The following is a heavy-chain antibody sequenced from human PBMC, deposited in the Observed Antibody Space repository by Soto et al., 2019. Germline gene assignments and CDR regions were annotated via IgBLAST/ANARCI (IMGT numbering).Heavy chain of an antibody. CDR3: ARGSAHSGYDM. V-gene: IGHV3-48*01. CDR1: GFTFSSYS. J-gene: IGHJ4*02. CDR2: MTGSTTI. Sequence: EVQLVESGGGLVQPGGSLRLSCAASGFTFSSYSIRWVRQAPGKGLEWVSYMTGSTTIYYADSVKGRFTISRDYAKNSLFLQMNSLRAEDKAVYYCARGSAHSGYDMWGQGTLVTVSS. D-gene: IGHD5-12*01.